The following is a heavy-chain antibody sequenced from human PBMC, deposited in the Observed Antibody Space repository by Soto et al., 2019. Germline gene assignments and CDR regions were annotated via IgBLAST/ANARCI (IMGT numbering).Heavy chain of an antibody. CDR1: GFTFSGSA. V-gene: IGHV3-73*01. J-gene: IGHJ6*02. D-gene: IGHD3-3*01. Sequence: PGGSLRLSCAASGFTFSGSAMHWVRQASGKGLEWVGRIRSKANSYATAYAASVKGRFTISRDDSKNTAYLQMNSLKTEDTAVYYCTSSPSAVRFLEWSPRDYYYGMDVWGQGTTVTVSS. CDR2: IRSKANSYAT. CDR3: TSSPSAVRFLEWSPRDYYYGMDV.